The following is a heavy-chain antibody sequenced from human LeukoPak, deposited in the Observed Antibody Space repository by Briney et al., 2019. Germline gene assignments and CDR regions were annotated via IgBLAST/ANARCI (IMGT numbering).Heavy chain of an antibody. Sequence: GGSLRLSCAASGFTFDDYAMHWVRHAPGKGLEWVSGISWNSGSIAYADSVKGRFTISRDNSKNTLYLQMNSLRAEDTAVYYCARGSRSSSWYENWFDPWGQGTLVTVSS. CDR1: GFTFDDYA. D-gene: IGHD6-13*01. CDR2: ISWNSGSI. CDR3: ARGSRSSSWYENWFDP. V-gene: IGHV3-9*01. J-gene: IGHJ5*02.